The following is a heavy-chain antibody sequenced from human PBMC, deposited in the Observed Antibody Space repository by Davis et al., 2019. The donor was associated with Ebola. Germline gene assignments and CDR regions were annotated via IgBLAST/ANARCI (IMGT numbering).Heavy chain of an antibody. CDR1: GFTFSSFW. D-gene: IGHD1-26*01. Sequence: PGGSLRLSCAASGFTFSSFWMSWVRQAPGKGLEWVANIKQDGGEEYYVDSVKGRFTISRDNAKNSLYLQMNSLRVEDTAVYYCARGHVSGTYPNYWGQGTLVTVSS. J-gene: IGHJ4*02. V-gene: IGHV3-7*01. CDR2: IKQDGGEE. CDR3: ARGHVSGTYPNY.